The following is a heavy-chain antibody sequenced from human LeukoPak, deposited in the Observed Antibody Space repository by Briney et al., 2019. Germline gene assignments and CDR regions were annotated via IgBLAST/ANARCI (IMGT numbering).Heavy chain of an antibody. Sequence: HGGSLRISCKGSGSRFTNYGISWVRQMPGKGREWMGRIDPSDSYSNYCPSFQGHVTISADKTSSTAYLQWRSLKASDTAMYYCARQLDYYDKRDYWGQGTLVTVAS. V-gene: IGHV5-10-1*01. D-gene: IGHD3-22*01. CDR2: IDPSDSYS. J-gene: IGHJ4*02. CDR3: ARQLDYYDKRDY. CDR1: GSRFTNYG.